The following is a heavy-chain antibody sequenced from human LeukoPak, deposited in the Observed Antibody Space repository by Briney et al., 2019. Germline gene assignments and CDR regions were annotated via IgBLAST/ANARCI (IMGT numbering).Heavy chain of an antibody. J-gene: IGHJ5*02. CDR3: AKDRSTVTTSNWFDP. V-gene: IGHV3-30*18. Sequence: GGSLRLSCAASGFTFDDYGMHWVRQAPGKGLEWVAVISYDGSNKYYADSVKGRFTISRDNSKNTLYLQMNSLRAEDTAVYYCAKDRSTVTTSNWFDPWGQGTLVTVSS. D-gene: IGHD4-17*01. CDR1: GFTFDDYG. CDR2: ISYDGSNK.